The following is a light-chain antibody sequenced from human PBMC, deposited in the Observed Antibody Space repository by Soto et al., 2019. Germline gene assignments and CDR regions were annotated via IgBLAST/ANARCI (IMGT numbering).Light chain of an antibody. CDR1: QSISSY. CDR3: QQSYPTPPFT. J-gene: IGKJ3*01. CDR2: AAS. V-gene: IGKV1-39*01. Sequence: DIPMTQSPSSLSASVGDRVTITCRASQSISSYLNWYQQKPGKAPKLLIYAASSLQSGVPSRFSGSGSGTDFTLTISSLQPEDFATYYCQQSYPTPPFTFGPGTKVDIK.